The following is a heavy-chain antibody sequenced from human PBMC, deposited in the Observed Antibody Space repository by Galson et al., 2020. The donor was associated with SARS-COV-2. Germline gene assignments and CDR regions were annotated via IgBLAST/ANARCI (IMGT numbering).Heavy chain of an antibody. CDR2: ISWNSGSI. Sequence: SLKISCAASGFTFDDYAMHWVRQAPGKGLEWVSGISWNSGSIGYADSVKGRFTISRDNAKNSLYLQMNSLRAEDTALYYCTTGGGPMVRGYYYYGMDVWGQGTTVTVSS. CDR1: GFTFDDYA. J-gene: IGHJ6*02. D-gene: IGHD3-10*01. CDR3: TTGGGPMVRGYYYYGMDV. V-gene: IGHV3-9*01.